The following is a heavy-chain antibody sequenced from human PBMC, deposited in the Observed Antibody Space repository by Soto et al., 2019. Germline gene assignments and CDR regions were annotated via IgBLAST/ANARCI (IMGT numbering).Heavy chain of an antibody. CDR3: ARHGITTIVSEYFQH. D-gene: IGHD3-22*01. Sequence: SETLSLTCTVSGGSISSGGYYWSWIRQHPGKVLEWLGYIYYSGSTYYNPSLKSRVTISVDTYKNQFSLKLSYVTAADTAVYYCARHGITTIVSEYFQHWGQGTSLTVS. J-gene: IGHJ1*01. V-gene: IGHV4-31*03. CDR1: GGSISSGGYY. CDR2: IYYSGST.